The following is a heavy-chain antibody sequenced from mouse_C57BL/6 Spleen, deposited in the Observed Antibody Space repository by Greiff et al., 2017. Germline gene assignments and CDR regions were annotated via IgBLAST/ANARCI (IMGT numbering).Heavy chain of an antibody. D-gene: IGHD1-1*01. Sequence: EVKLQESGPGLVKPSQSLSLTCSVTGYSINSGYYWNWIRQFPGNKLEWMGYISYDGSNNSNPSLKNRISITRDTSKNQFFLKLNSVTTEDTATYYCAREGKVAEYYYAMDYWGQGTSVTVSS. J-gene: IGHJ4*01. CDR2: ISYDGSN. V-gene: IGHV3-6*01. CDR3: AREGKVAEYYYAMDY. CDR1: GYSINSGYY.